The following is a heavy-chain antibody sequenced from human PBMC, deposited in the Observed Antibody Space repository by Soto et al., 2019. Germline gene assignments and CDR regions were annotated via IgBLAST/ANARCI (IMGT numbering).Heavy chain of an antibody. Sequence: QVQLVQSGAEVKKPGASVKVSCKASGYTFTSYDINWVRQGTGQGLEWMGWMNPNSGNTGYAQKFQGRVTMTRNTSISTAYMELSSLRFEDTAVYYCARERSAAGTGWFDPWGQGTLVTVSS. CDR2: MNPNSGNT. J-gene: IGHJ5*02. CDR3: ARERSAAGTGWFDP. D-gene: IGHD6-13*01. V-gene: IGHV1-8*01. CDR1: GYTFTSYD.